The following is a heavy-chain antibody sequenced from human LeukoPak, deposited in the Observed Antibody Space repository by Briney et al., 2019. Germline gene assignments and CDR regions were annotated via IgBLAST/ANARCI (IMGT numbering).Heavy chain of an antibody. CDR2: ISSSSSYI. CDR1: GFTFSSYS. CDR3: ARDPLITYYYDSSGNHADWFDP. V-gene: IGHV3-21*01. J-gene: IGHJ5*02. D-gene: IGHD3-22*01. Sequence: GGSLRPSCAASGFTFSSYSMNWVRQAPGKGLEWVSSISSSSSYIYYADSVKGRFTISRGNAKNSLYLQMNSLRAEDTAVYYCARDPLITYYYDSSGNHADWFDPWGQGTLVTVSS.